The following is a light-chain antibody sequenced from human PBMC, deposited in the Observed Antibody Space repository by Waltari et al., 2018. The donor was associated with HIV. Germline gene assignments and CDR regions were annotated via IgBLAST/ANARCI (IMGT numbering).Light chain of an antibody. CDR1: NSDVGGYNY. J-gene: IGLJ1*01. CDR2: AVS. V-gene: IGLV2-14*03. CDR3: SSYTRSTTLDAV. Sequence: QSALTQPASVSGSPGQSITISCSGTNSDVGGYNYVSWYQQHPGKAPKPIIFAVSHRPSAISNRFSGSKSGNTASLTISGLQAEDEADYYCSSYTRSTTLDAVFGTGTKVSVL.